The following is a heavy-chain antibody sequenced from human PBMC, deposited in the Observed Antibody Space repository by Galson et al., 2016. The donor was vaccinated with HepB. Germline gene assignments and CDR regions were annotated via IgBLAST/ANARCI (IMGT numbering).Heavy chain of an antibody. CDR2: ISGSGSSI. V-gene: IGHV3-48*03. J-gene: IGHJ3*02. CDR1: GFTFSSYD. D-gene: IGHD3-3*01. Sequence: SLRLSCAASGFTFSSYDVNWVRQAPGKGLEWISYISGSGSSIFYADSVKGRFTISRDNAKSSLYLQMNSLRAEDTAVYYCARHLRGDDLLSGYYLGQAFDIWGQGTVVTVSS. CDR3: ARHLRGDDLLSGYYLGQAFDI.